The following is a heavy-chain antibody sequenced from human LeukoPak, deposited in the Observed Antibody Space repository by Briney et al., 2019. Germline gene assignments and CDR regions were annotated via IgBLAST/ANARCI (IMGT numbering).Heavy chain of an antibody. CDR3: ARGKAYYDILTGYYPNVSFDY. V-gene: IGHV4-34*01. J-gene: IGHJ4*02. Sequence: KPSETLSLTCAVYGGSFSGYYWSWIRQPPGKGLEWIGEINHSGSTNYNPSLKSRVTISVDTSKNQFSLKLSSVTAADTAVYYCARGKAYYDILTGYYPNVSFDYWGQGTLVTVSS. CDR1: GGSFSGYY. CDR2: INHSGST. D-gene: IGHD3-9*01.